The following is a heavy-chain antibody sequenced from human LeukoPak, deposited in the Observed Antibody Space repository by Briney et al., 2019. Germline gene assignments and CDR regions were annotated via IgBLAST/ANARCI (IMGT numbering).Heavy chain of an antibody. CDR1: GFTFRSYG. V-gene: IGHV3-30*02. J-gene: IGHJ4*02. CDR2: IRYDGSNK. Sequence: QPAGPLRLSCAASGFTFRSYGLHWVRQAPGKGLEWVAFIRYDGSNKYYADSVKGRITISRDNSKNTLYLQMNSLRAEDTAVYYCASSEPAGWQPFAYWGQGSLVTVSS. D-gene: IGHD6-13*01. CDR3: ASSEPAGWQPFAY.